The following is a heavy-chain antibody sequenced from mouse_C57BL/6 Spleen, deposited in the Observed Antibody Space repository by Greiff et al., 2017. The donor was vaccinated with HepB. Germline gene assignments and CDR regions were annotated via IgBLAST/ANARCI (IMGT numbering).Heavy chain of an antibody. CDR3: GKKRGPTGALDY. CDR2: IWRGGST. Sequence: QVQLKESGPGLVQPSQSLSITCTVSGFSLTSYGVHWVRQSPGKGLEWLGVIWRGGSTDYNAAFMSRLSITKDNSKSQVFFKMNSLQADDTAIYYCGKKRGPTGALDYWGQGTSVTVSS. CDR1: GFSLTSYG. D-gene: IGHD3-3*01. J-gene: IGHJ4*01. V-gene: IGHV2-5*01.